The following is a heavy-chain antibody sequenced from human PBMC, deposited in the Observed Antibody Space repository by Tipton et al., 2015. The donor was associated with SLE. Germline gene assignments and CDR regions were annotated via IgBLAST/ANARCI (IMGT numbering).Heavy chain of an antibody. CDR1: GGSISSYY. J-gene: IGHJ3*02. CDR3: ARGIGAFDI. Sequence: TLSLTCTVSGGSISSYYWSWIRQPPGKGLEWIGYIYYSGSTNYNPSLKSRVTISVDTSKNQFSLKLSFVTAADTAVYYGARGIGAFDIWGQGKMVTVSS. CDR2: IYYSGST. V-gene: IGHV4-59*12.